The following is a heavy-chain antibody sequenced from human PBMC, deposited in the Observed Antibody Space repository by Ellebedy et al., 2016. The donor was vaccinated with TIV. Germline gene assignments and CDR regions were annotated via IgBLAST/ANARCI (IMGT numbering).Heavy chain of an antibody. CDR2: IYWNDDK. Sequence: SGPTLVXPTQTLTLTCTFSGFSLSASGVGVGWIRQPPGKALELLALIYWNDDKRYSPSLKSRLTITKDASKNQVVLTMTNMDPVDTATYYCARGGPGASFQNWGQGTLATVSS. CDR1: GFSLSASGVG. V-gene: IGHV2-5*01. D-gene: IGHD2-2*01. CDR3: ARGGPGASFQN. J-gene: IGHJ4*02.